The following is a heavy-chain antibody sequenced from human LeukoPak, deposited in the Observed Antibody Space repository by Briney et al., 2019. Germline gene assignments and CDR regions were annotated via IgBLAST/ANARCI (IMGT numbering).Heavy chain of an antibody. CDR1: GFTFSSYV. J-gene: IGHJ2*01. CDR2: ITGTGGST. V-gene: IGHV3-23*01. CDR3: AKAVTGYWYYDL. D-gene: IGHD5-18*01. Sequence: QPGGSLRLSCAASGFTFSSYVMSWVRPAPGKGLEGVSGITGTGGSTYYVDSVKGRFTISRDNSKNTLYLQLNSLRAEDTAVYYCAKAVTGYWYYDLWGRGTLVTVSS.